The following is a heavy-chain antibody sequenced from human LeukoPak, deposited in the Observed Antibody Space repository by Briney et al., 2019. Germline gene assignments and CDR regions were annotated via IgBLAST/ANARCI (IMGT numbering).Heavy chain of an antibody. Sequence: SETLSLTCAVYGGSFSGYYWSWIRQPPGKGLEWIGYIYYSGSTYYNPSLKSRVTISVDTSKNQFSLKLSSVTAADTAVYYCARDSSSSSYYYYYMDVWGKGTTVTVSS. CDR3: ARDSSSSSYYYYYMDV. CDR1: GGSFSGYY. D-gene: IGHD6-6*01. CDR2: IYYSGST. V-gene: IGHV4-30-4*08. J-gene: IGHJ6*03.